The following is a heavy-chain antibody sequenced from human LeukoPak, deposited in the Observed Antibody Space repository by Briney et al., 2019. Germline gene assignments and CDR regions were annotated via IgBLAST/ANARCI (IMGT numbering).Heavy chain of an antibody. CDR3: AKVFPWFGELFYFDY. J-gene: IGHJ4*02. V-gene: IGHV3-23*01. D-gene: IGHD3-10*01. Sequence: EGSLRLSCAASGFTFSSYAMSWVRQAPGKGLEWVSAISGSGGSTYYADSVKGRFTISRDNSKNTLYLQMNSLRAEDTAVYYCAKVFPWFGELFYFDYWGQGTLVTVSS. CDR1: GFTFSSYA. CDR2: ISGSGGST.